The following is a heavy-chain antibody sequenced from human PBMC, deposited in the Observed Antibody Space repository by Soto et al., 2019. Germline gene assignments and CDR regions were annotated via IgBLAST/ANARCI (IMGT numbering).Heavy chain of an antibody. J-gene: IGHJ6*03. V-gene: IGHV3-73*01. D-gene: IGHD3-3*01. CDR3: SRQASDFWSGKPQYYMDV. Sequence: EVQLVESGGGLVQPGGSLKLSCAASGFTFSGSAMHWVRQASGKGLEWVGRIRSKGNNYATVYGASLKGRITSSRDDAKNTAYLQMNSLNTEDTAVYYCSRQASDFWSGKPQYYMDVWGKGTTVTVSS. CDR1: GFTFSGSA. CDR2: IRSKGNNYAT.